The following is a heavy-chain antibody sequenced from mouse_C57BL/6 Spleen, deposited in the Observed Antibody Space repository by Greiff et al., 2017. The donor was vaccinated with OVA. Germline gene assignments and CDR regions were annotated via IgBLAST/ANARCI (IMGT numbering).Heavy chain of an antibody. V-gene: IGHV1-81*01. J-gene: IGHJ4*01. D-gene: IGHD1-1*01. CDR3: ARSYYGSSYPYYAMDD. Sequence: VQLQQSGAELARPGASVKLSCKASGYTFTSYGISWVKQRTGQGLEWIGEIYPRSGNTYYNEKFKGKATLTADKSSSTAYMELRRLTSEDSAVYFCARSYYGSSYPYYAMDDWGQGTSVTVSS. CDR1: GYTFTSYG. CDR2: IYPRSGNT.